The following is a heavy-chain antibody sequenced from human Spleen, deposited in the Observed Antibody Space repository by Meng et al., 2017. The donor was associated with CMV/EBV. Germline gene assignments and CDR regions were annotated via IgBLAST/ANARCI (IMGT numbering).Heavy chain of an antibody. CDR2: IIPIFGIA. V-gene: IGHV1-69*05. CDR1: GGTFSRYA. Sequence: SVKVSCKASGGTFSRYAISWVRQAPGQGLEWMGGIIPIFGIANYAQKFQGRVTITTDESTSTAYMELSSLRSEDTAVYYCARDYGFWSGYGMDVWGQGTTVTVSS. J-gene: IGHJ6*02. CDR3: ARDYGFWSGYGMDV. D-gene: IGHD3/OR15-3a*01.